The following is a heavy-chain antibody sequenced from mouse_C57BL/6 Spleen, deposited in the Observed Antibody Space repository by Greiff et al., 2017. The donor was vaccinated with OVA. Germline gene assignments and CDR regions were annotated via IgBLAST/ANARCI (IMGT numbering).Heavy chain of an antibody. CDR2: IHPNSGST. D-gene: IGHD1-1*01. CDR1: GYTFTSYW. V-gene: IGHV1-64*01. Sequence: VQLQQPGAELVKPGASVKLSCKASGYTFTSYWMHWVKQRPGQGLEWIGMIHPNSGSTNYNEKFKSKATLTVDKSSSTAYMQLSSLTSEDSAVYYCARPGSRSGWYFDVWGTGTTVTVSS. J-gene: IGHJ1*03. CDR3: ARPGSRSGWYFDV.